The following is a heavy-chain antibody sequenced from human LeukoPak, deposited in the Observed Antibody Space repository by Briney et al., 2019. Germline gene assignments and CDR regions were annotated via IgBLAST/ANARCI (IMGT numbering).Heavy chain of an antibody. J-gene: IGHJ4*02. CDR1: GGTFSSYA. CDR3: ARSGIAAAGTDY. V-gene: IGHV1-69*04. Sequence: SVKVSCKASGGTFSSYAISWVRQAPGQGLEWMGRIIPILGIANYAQKFQGRVAITADKSTSTAYMELSSLRSEDTAVYYCARSGIAAAGTDYWGQGTLVTVSS. CDR2: IIPILGIA. D-gene: IGHD6-13*01.